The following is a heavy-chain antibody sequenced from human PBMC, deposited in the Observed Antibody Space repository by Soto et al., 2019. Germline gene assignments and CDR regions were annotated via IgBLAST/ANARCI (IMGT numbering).Heavy chain of an antibody. CDR1: GGSISSFY. V-gene: IGHV4-59*01. Sequence: SETLSLTCTVSGGSISSFYWSWIRQPPGKGLEWIGYIYYSGSTNYNPSLKSRVTISVDTSKNQFSLKLSSVTAADTAVYYCARARLGYCSGGSCYFWFDPWGQGTLVTVS. CDR3: ARARLGYCSGGSCYFWFDP. D-gene: IGHD2-15*01. CDR2: IYYSGST. J-gene: IGHJ5*02.